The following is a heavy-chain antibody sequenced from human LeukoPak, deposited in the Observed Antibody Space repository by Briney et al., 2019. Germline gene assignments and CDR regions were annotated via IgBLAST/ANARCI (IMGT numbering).Heavy chain of an antibody. Sequence: PGGSPRLSCAASGFTFSSYWMSWVRQAPGKGLEWVANIKQDGSEKYYVDSVKGRFTISRDNAKNSLYLQMNSLRAEDTAVYYCARVVRLERRLGSLDYWGQGTLVTVSS. V-gene: IGHV3-7*03. CDR2: IKQDGSEK. CDR1: GFTFSSYW. J-gene: IGHJ4*02. CDR3: ARVVRLERRLGSLDY. D-gene: IGHD1-1*01.